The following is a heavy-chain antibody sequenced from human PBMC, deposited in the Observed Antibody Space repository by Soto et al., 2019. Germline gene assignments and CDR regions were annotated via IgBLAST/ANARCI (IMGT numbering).Heavy chain of an antibody. V-gene: IGHV1-69*13. CDR3: ARGIFGVVTPFENWFDP. CDR1: RGTFNSYA. D-gene: IGHD3-3*01. Sequence: SVKLSCKASRGTFNSYASSWVRHAPRQGLEWMGGIIPIFGTANYAQKFQGRVTITADESTSTAYMELSSLRSEDTAVYYCARGIFGVVTPFENWFDPWGQGTLVTVSS. J-gene: IGHJ5*02. CDR2: IIPIFGTA.